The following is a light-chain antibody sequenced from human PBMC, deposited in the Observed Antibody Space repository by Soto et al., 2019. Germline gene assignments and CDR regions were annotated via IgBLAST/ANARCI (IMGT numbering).Light chain of an antibody. Sequence: EVVLTQSPGTLSLSPGERATLSCRASQTVSNNYLAWYQQKPGQAPRLLIFGSSDRATGIPARFSGSGSGTDFTLTISRLEPEDFAVYYCQQYGSSPPYTFGQGTKLEIK. CDR1: QTVSNNY. J-gene: IGKJ2*01. V-gene: IGKV3-20*01. CDR2: GSS. CDR3: QQYGSSPPYT.